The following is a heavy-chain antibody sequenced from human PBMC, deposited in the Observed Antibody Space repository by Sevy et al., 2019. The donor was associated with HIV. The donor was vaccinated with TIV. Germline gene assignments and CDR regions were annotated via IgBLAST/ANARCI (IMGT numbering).Heavy chain of an antibody. D-gene: IGHD3-22*01. J-gene: IGHJ4*02. CDR1: GYTLTGFS. CDR2: FDPEDGET. Sequence: ASLKVSCKVTGYTLTGFSMHWVRQTPGKGLEWMGTFDPEDGETIYAQKFQGRVIMTEDTSADTAHMDLSSLTSEDTAVYYCATTKDYYDSSGYPFDYWGQGTLVTVSS. CDR3: ATTKDYYDSSGYPFDY. V-gene: IGHV1-24*01.